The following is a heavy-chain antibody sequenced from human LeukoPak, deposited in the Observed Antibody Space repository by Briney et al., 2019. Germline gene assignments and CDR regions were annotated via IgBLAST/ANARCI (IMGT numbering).Heavy chain of an antibody. D-gene: IGHD3-9*01. CDR2: IYYSGST. CDR1: GGSISSSSYY. Sequence: PSETLSLTCTVSGGSISSSSYYWSWIRQPPGKGLEWIGYIYYSGSTNYNPSLKSRVTISVDTSKNQFSLKLSSVTAADTAVYYCARGGYDILTGSIDAFDIWGQGTMVTVSS. V-gene: IGHV4-61*01. CDR3: ARGGYDILTGSIDAFDI. J-gene: IGHJ3*02.